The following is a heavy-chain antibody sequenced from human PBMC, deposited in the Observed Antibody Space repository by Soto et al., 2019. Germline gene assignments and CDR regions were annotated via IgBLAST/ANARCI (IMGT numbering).Heavy chain of an antibody. Sequence: SETLSLTCTVSGGSINSRSYCWGWIRQSPGKGLEWIGSIYYSGSTYYNPSLKSRVAMSVDTSKNQFSLKLRSVSAADTAVYYCARQRTSVVTQAYFDDWGQGSLVTVSS. J-gene: IGHJ4*02. CDR2: IYYSGST. CDR3: ARQRTSVVTQAYFDD. CDR1: GGSINSRSYC. D-gene: IGHD2-21*02. V-gene: IGHV4-39*01.